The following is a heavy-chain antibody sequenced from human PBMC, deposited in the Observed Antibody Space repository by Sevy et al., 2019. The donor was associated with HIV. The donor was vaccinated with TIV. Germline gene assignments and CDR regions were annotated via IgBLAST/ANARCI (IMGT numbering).Heavy chain of an antibody. J-gene: IGHJ3*01. Sequence: GGSLRLSCAASGFTFSSYWMSWVRQAPGKGLEWVANIKQDGSEKYYVDSVKGRFTISRDNAKNSLYLQMNSLRAEDTDVYYCARGEGYCSGGSCYAWGAFDLWGQGTMVTVSS. CDR1: GFTFSSYW. D-gene: IGHD2-15*01. CDR2: IKQDGSEK. CDR3: ARGEGYCSGGSCYAWGAFDL. V-gene: IGHV3-7*03.